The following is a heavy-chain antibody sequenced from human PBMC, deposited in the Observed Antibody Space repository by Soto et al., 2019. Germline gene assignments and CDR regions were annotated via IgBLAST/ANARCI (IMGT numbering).Heavy chain of an antibody. V-gene: IGHV1-69-2*01. J-gene: IGHJ6*02. CDR1: GYTFTDYY. CDR2: VDPEDGET. Sequence: EVQLVQSGAEVKKPGATVKISCKVSGYTFTDYYMHWVQQSPGKGLEWMGLVDPEDGETIYAEKCQGRVTITADTSTDTAYMELSSLRSEDTAVYYCATEGGSYYGDYYYGMDVFGQGTTVTVSS. D-gene: IGHD1-26*01. CDR3: ATEGGSYYGDYYYGMDV.